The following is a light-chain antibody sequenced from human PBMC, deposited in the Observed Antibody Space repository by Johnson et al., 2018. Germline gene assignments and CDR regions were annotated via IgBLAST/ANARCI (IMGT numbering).Light chain of an antibody. CDR2: ENN. CDR1: SSNIGNNY. Sequence: QSVLTQPPSVSAAPVQKVTISCSGSSSNIGNNYVSWYQQLPGTAPKLLIYENNKRPSVIPDRFSGSKSGTSATLGITGLQTGDEADYYCGTWDSSLSAGNVFGTGTKVTVL. V-gene: IGLV1-51*02. CDR3: GTWDSSLSAGNV. J-gene: IGLJ1*01.